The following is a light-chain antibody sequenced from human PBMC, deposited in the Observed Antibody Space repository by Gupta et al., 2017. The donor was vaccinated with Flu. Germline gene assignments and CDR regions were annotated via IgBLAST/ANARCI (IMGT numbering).Light chain of an antibody. Sequence: IQMTQSPSTLSASVGDSATITCRASQTINNWLAWYQQKPWKAPKLLIYKASSLTSGVPSRFSGSGSGTKFTLTISILKPEDSATSYCHQHGHDPLTFGGGTKVEIK. V-gene: IGKV1-5*03. CDR3: HQHGHDPLT. CDR1: QTINNW. CDR2: KAS. J-gene: IGKJ4*01.